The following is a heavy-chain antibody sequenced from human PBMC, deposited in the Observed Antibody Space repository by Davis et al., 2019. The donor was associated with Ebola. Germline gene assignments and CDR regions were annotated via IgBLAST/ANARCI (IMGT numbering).Heavy chain of an antibody. V-gene: IGHV3-23*01. CDR2: ISGSGGTI. J-gene: IGHJ6*04. D-gene: IGHD3-10*01. CDR3: ARGGNRVRGVITHYYYGMDV. Sequence: GESLKISCAASGFTFSSYAMSWVRQAPGKGLEWVSAISGSGGTIYYADSVKGRFTISRDNAKNSLYLQMNSLRAEDTAVYYCARGGNRVRGVITHYYYGMDVWGKGTTVTVSS. CDR1: GFTFSSYA.